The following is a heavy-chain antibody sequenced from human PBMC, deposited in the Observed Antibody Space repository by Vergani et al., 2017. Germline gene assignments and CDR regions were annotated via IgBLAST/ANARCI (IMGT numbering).Heavy chain of an antibody. CDR1: GGTFSSYT. V-gene: IGHV1-69*02. CDR2: IITILGIA. CDR3: AGAYGYCSSTSCYEDKNWFDP. J-gene: IGHJ5*02. Sequence: QVQLVQSGADVKKLGSSVKVSCKASGGTFSSYTISWVRQAPGQGLEWMGRIITILGIANYAQKFQGRVTITADKSTSTAYMELSILRSEDTAVYYCAGAYGYCSSTSCYEDKNWFDPWGEGTLVTVSS. D-gene: IGHD2-2*01.